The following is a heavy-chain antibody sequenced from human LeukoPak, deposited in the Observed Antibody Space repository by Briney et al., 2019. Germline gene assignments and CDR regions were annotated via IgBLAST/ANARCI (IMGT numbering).Heavy chain of an antibody. D-gene: IGHD2-21*01. CDR1: GGSISSSGYS. CDR3: ARSDTPVVVTPLEHAFDI. J-gene: IGHJ3*02. CDR2: IYHSGST. V-gene: IGHV4-30-2*01. Sequence: SETLSLTCTVSGGSISSSGYSWSWIRHPPGKGLEWIGYIYHSGSTYYNPSLKSRVTISVDRSKNQFSLKLSSVTAADTAVYYCARSDTPVVVTPLEHAFDIWGQGTMVTVSS.